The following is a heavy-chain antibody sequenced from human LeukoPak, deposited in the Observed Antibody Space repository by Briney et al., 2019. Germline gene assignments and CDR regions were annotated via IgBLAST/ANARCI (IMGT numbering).Heavy chain of an antibody. V-gene: IGHV4-34*01. CDR1: GGSFSGYY. D-gene: IGHD6-6*01. CDR2: INHSGST. Sequence: SETLSLTCAVYGGSFSGYYWSWIRQPPGKGLEWIGEINHSGSTNYNPSLKSRVTIPVDTSKNQFSLKLSSVTAADTAVYYCARPKAARRGGFDYWGQGTLVTVSS. J-gene: IGHJ4*02. CDR3: ARPKAARRGGFDY.